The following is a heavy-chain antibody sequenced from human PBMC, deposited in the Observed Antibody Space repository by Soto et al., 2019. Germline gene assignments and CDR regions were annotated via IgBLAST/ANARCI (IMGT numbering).Heavy chain of an antibody. Sequence: PSETLSLTCTVSDGSISSYYWSWIRQPPGKGLEWVGQIHYSGSTNYNPSLKSRVTISVDTSKNQFSLNLSSVTAADTALYFCARGNGGCYFDYWGQGTLVTVSS. CDR1: DGSISSYY. D-gene: IGHD6-19*01. CDR2: IHYSGST. J-gene: IGHJ4*02. CDR3: ARGNGGCYFDY. V-gene: IGHV4-59*01.